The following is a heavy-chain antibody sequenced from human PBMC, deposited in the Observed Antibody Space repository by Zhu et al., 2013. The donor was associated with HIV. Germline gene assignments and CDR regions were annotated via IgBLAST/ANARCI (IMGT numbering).Heavy chain of an antibody. Sequence: QVQLVQSGAEVKKPGASVKVSCNAAGYTFIDYDIYWVRQTTGQGLESMGWMNPNSGNTGYEQNFQGRVTMTRNTSISTAYMELSRLKSEDTAVYYCARGRRECSSPSCLDYYYYMDVVGQEGPRSPSP. CDR2: MNPNSGNT. CDR3: ARGRRECSSPSCLDYYYYMDV. D-gene: IGHD2-2*01. V-gene: IGHV1-8*01. CDR1: GYTFIDYD. J-gene: IGHJ6*03.